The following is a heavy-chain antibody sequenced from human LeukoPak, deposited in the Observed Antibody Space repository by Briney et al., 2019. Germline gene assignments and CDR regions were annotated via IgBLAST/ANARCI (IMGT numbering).Heavy chain of an antibody. Sequence: PSETLSLTCTVSGYSITSDYYWGWIRQPPGKGLEWIGSFYHGGSTYYNPSLKNRVTISVDTSKNQFSLTLSPVTAADTAVYYCARYCSSTSCYRYFQHWGQGTLVTVSS. J-gene: IGHJ1*01. CDR3: ARYCSSTSCYRYFQH. V-gene: IGHV4-38-2*02. CDR1: GYSITSDYY. D-gene: IGHD2-2*01. CDR2: FYHGGST.